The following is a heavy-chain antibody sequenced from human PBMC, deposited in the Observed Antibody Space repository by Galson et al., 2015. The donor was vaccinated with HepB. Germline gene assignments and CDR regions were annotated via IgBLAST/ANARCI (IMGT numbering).Heavy chain of an antibody. V-gene: IGHV1-24*01. J-gene: IGHJ4*02. CDR1: RNIRSEMI. Sequence: SVKVSCKVSRNIRSEMIIHWVRQAPERGFEWLGGFNPEDAGSIYAQRFQGRFTMTEDTSTNTAYMELSRLRREDTAVYYCATDTGRLYFGDHRGGGAYWGQGTLVAVSS. CDR3: ATDTGRLYFGDHRGGGAY. CDR2: FNPEDAGS. D-gene: IGHD2/OR15-2a*01.